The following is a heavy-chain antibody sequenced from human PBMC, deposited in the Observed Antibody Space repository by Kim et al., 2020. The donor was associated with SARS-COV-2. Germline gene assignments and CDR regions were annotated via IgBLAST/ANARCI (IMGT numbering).Heavy chain of an antibody. J-gene: IGHJ6*02. CDR1: GYTLTELS. CDR3: ATRTPLPRGGFYYGMDV. Sequence: ASVKVSCKVSGYTLTELSMHWVRQAPGKGLEWMGGFDPEDGETIYAQKFQGRVTMTEDTSTDTAYMELSSLRSEDTAVYFCATRTPLPRGGFYYGMDVWGQGTTVTVSS. CDR2: FDPEDGET. V-gene: IGHV1-24*01. D-gene: IGHD3-10*01.